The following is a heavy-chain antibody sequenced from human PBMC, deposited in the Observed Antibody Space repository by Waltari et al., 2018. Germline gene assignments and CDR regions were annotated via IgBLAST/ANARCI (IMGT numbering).Heavy chain of an antibody. CDR2: INPSSGGT. CDR1: GYTFCGYY. CDR3: ARGHYYGSGFVF. D-gene: IGHD3-10*01. V-gene: IGHV1-2*06. Sequence: QVQLVQSGAEVKKTGASVKVSCKASGYTFCGYYLHWVRQASGQGLEWMGRINPSSGGTNCAQKFQDRVTMTRDTSISTTYMELTSLTSDDTAVYYCARGHYYGSGFVFWGQGTLVTVSS. J-gene: IGHJ4*02.